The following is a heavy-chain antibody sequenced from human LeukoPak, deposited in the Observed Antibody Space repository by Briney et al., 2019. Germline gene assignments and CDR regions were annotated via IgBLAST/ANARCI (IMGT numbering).Heavy chain of an antibody. CDR2: ISSSSSYI. D-gene: IGHD3-10*01. V-gene: IGHV3-21*01. CDR3: ARAGPPYYYGTNAFDI. Sequence: GGSLSLSCAASRFTFSSYSMNWVRQAPGKGLEWVSSISSSSSYIYYADSVKGRFTISRDNAKNSLYLQMNSLRAEDTAVYYCARAGPPYYYGTNAFDIWGQGTMVTVSS. J-gene: IGHJ3*02. CDR1: RFTFSSYS.